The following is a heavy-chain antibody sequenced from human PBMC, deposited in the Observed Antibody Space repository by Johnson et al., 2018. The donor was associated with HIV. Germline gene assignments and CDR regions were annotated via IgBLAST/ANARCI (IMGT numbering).Heavy chain of an antibody. CDR1: GFTFSSYA. Sequence: QVLLVESGGGVVQPGRSLRLSCAASGFTFSSYAMHWVRQAPGKGLEWVAVISYDGSNKYYADSVKGRFTISRDNSKNTLYLQMNSLRGDDTAIYYCQKHNFGNYVSRSLDIWGRGTMVTVSS. V-gene: IGHV3-30*14. CDR3: QKHNFGNYVSRSLDI. J-gene: IGHJ3*02. D-gene: IGHD4-17*01. CDR2: ISYDGSNK.